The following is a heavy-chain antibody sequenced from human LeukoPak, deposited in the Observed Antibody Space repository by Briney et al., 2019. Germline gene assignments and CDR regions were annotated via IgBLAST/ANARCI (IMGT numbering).Heavy chain of an antibody. Sequence: SETLSLTCTVSVGSISRGGYYWSWSRQHPGKGLEWIGYIYSSGSTYYNPTIKGHVTISVDTSKNQFSLKLSSVTAADTAVFYCARDSHPYYYDSRRFDYWGQGTLVTVSS. D-gene: IGHD3-22*01. J-gene: IGHJ4*02. CDR2: IYSSGST. V-gene: IGHV4-31*01. CDR3: ARDSHPYYYDSRRFDY. CDR1: VGSISRGGYY.